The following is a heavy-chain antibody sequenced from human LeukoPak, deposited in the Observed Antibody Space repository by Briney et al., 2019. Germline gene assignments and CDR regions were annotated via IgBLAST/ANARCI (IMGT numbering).Heavy chain of an antibody. CDR2: IIPILGIA. J-gene: IGHJ4*02. D-gene: IGHD3-22*01. CDR1: GGTFSSYA. Sequence: SVKVSCKASGGTFSSYAISWVRQAPGQGLEWMGRIIPILGIANYAQKFQGRVTITADKSTSTAYMELSSLRSEDTAVYYCARDPYDSSGKSDRFDYWGQGTLVTVSS. V-gene: IGHV1-69*04. CDR3: ARDPYDSSGKSDRFDY.